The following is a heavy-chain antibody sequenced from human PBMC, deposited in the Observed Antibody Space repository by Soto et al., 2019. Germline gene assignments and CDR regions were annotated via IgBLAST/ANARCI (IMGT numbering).Heavy chain of an antibody. Sequence: GGSLRLSXAASGFTFSSYSMNWVRHAPGQGLEWVSSISSSSSYIYYADSVKGRFTISRDNAKNSLYLQMNSLRAEDTAVYYCARAQYYDILTGPPAPDYWGQGTLVTVSS. CDR3: ARAQYYDILTGPPAPDY. D-gene: IGHD3-9*01. CDR1: GFTFSSYS. CDR2: ISSSSSYI. V-gene: IGHV3-21*01. J-gene: IGHJ4*02.